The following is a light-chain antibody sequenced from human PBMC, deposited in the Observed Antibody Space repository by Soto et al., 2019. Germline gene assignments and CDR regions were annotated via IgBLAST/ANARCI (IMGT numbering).Light chain of an antibody. J-gene: IGKJ5*01. Sequence: DIQMTQSPSSLSASVGDRVTITCRASQGIRNDLAWYQQKPGKAPKRLIYAASSLQSGVPSRFSGSGSGTEFTLTIRSLQPEDFATYYCLQHNNYPPITFGQGTRLEIK. CDR1: QGIRND. CDR2: AAS. CDR3: LQHNNYPPIT. V-gene: IGKV1-17*01.